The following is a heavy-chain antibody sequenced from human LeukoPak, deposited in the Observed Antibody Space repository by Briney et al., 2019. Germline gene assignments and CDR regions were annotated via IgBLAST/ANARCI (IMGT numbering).Heavy chain of an antibody. D-gene: IGHD3-10*01. V-gene: IGHV4-59*12. Sequence: KPSETLSLTCTVSGGSISSYYWSWIRQPPGKGLEYIGYIYYSGYTNYNPSLKSRVTMSVDTSKNQFSLKLSSVTAADTAVYYCARDSGTTGEVKFDPWGQGTLVTVSS. CDR2: IYYSGYT. J-gene: IGHJ5*02. CDR1: GGSISSYY. CDR3: ARDSGTTGEVKFDP.